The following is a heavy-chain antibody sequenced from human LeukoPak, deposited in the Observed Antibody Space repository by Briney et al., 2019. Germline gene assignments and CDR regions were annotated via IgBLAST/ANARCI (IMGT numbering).Heavy chain of an antibody. D-gene: IGHD1-26*01. CDR1: GYTFTGYY. V-gene: IGHV1-2*04. CDR2: INPNSGGT. CDR3: ARRRIVGAKVLFVPPFDY. Sequence: ASVKVSCKASGYTFTGYYTHWVRQAPGQGLEWMGWINPNSGGTNYAQKFQGWVTMTRDTSISTVYMELSSLRSEDTAVYYCARRRIVGAKVLFVPPFDYWGQGTLVTVSS. J-gene: IGHJ4*02.